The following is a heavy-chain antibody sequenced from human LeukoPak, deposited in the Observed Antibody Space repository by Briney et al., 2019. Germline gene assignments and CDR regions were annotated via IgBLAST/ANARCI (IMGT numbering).Heavy chain of an antibody. Sequence: ASVKVSCKASGYTFTNYGISWVRQAPGQGLEWMGWISAYNGNTHYAQNLQGRVTMTTDTSTSTAYMELRSLRSDDTAVYYCARDRRGSGYDPGVWFDPWGQGTLVTVSS. CDR2: ISAYNGNT. D-gene: IGHD5-12*01. CDR3: ARDRRGSGYDPGVWFDP. CDR1: GYTFTNYG. V-gene: IGHV1-18*01. J-gene: IGHJ5*02.